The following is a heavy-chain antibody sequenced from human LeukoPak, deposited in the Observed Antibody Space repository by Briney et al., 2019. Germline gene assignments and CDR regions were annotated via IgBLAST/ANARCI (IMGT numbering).Heavy chain of an antibody. J-gene: IGHJ4*02. Sequence: GGSLRLSCAASGXTFSSYAMSWVRQAPGKGLEWVSVISDSGGTTYYADSVKGRLTISRDNSRNTLYLQMNSLRVDDAAVYYCAKDARRYSGWYFFDHWGQGTLVTVSS. CDR1: GXTFSSYA. D-gene: IGHD6-19*01. V-gene: IGHV3-23*01. CDR3: AKDARRYSGWYFFDH. CDR2: ISDSGGTT.